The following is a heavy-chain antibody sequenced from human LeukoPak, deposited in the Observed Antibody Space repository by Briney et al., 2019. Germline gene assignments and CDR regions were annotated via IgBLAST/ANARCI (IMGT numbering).Heavy chain of an antibody. J-gene: IGHJ4*02. CDR3: ARDLPSSGWYRSGGYYFDY. D-gene: IGHD6-19*01. V-gene: IGHV3-74*01. CDR2: INSDGSST. Sequence: GGSLRLSCAASGFTFSSYWMHWVRQAPGKGLVWVSRINSDGSSTSYADSVKGRFTISRDNAKNTLYLQMNSLRAEDTAVYYCARDLPSSGWYRSGGYYFDYWGQGTLVTVSS. CDR1: GFTFSSYW.